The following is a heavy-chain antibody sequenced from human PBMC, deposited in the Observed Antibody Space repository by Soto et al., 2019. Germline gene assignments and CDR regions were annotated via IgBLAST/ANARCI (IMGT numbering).Heavy chain of an antibody. V-gene: IGHV1-69*13. CDR1: GGTFSSYA. CDR2: IIPIFGTT. D-gene: IGHD2-15*01. CDR3: ARYYVVVVAAAINYYGMDV. J-gene: IGHJ6*02. Sequence: ASVKVSCKASGGTFSSYAISWVRQAPGQGLEWMGGIIPIFGTTNYAQKFQGRVTITGDESTSTAYMELSSLRSEDTAVYYCARYYVVVVAAAINYYGMDVWGQGTTVTVSS.